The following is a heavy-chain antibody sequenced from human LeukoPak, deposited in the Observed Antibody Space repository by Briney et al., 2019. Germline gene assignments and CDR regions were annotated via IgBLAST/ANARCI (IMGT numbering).Heavy chain of an antibody. CDR1: GGSISSYY. CDR3: ARVSARDGYNLDY. D-gene: IGHD5-24*01. J-gene: IGHJ4*02. Sequence: KSSETLSLTCTVSGGSISSYYWSWIRQPPGKGLEWIGYIYYSGSTNYNPSLKSRVTIAVDTSKNQFSLKLSPVTAADTAVYYCARVSARDGYNLDYWGQGTLVTVSS. V-gene: IGHV4-59*01. CDR2: IYYSGST.